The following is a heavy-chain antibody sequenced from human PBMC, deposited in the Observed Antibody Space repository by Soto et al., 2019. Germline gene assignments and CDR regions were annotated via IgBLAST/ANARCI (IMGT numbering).Heavy chain of an antibody. CDR3: ASDRSLRYFDWLFGQRWFDP. J-gene: IGHJ5*02. CDR2: IYHSGST. D-gene: IGHD3-9*01. CDR1: GGSISSGYY. V-gene: IGHV4-38-2*02. Sequence: SETLSLTCTVSGGSISSGYYWGWIRQPPGKGLEWIGSIYHSGSTYYNPSLKSRVTISVDTSKNQFSLKLSSVTAADTAVYYCASDRSLRYFDWLFGQRWFDPWGQGTLVTVSS.